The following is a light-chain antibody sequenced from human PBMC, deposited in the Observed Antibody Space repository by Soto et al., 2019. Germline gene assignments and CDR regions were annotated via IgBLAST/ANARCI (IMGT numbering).Light chain of an antibody. V-gene: IGKV3-20*01. Sequence: EIVLTQSPGTLSLSPGERATLSCRASQSVSGSYLAWYQQKPGQAPRVLIYGASNRATGIPDRFSGSGSGTDFTLTISRLEPEDFAVYYCQQYGSYPLTFGGGTKVDIK. CDR3: QQYGSYPLT. J-gene: IGKJ4*01. CDR2: GAS. CDR1: QSVSGSY.